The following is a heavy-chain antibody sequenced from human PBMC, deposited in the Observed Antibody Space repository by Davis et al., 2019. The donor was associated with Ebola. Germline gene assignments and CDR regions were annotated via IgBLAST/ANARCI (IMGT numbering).Heavy chain of an antibody. CDR1: GGSISSYY. CDR3: AREVVVVPAAMNWFDP. V-gene: IGHV4-4*07. D-gene: IGHD2-2*01. J-gene: IGHJ5*02. CDR2: IYTSGST. Sequence: PSETLSLTCTVSGGSISSYYWSWIRQPAGKGLEWTGRIYTSGSTNYNPSLKSRVTMSVDTSKNQFSLKLSSVTAADTAVYYCAREVVVVPAAMNWFDPWGQGTLVTVSS.